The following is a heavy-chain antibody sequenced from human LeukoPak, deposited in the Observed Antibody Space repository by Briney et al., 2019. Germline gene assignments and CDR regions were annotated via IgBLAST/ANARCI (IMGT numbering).Heavy chain of an antibody. Sequence: SETLSLTCSVSGGTISRYYWSWIRQSPGRGLEWIGYIYSSGSTNSNPSLKGRVSISVDTSKNQFSLKLSSVTAADTAVYYCARHESAVGALFYWGQGTLVTVSS. CDR3: ARHESAVGALFY. D-gene: IGHD1-26*01. J-gene: IGHJ4*02. CDR2: IYSSGST. V-gene: IGHV4-59*08. CDR1: GGTISRYY.